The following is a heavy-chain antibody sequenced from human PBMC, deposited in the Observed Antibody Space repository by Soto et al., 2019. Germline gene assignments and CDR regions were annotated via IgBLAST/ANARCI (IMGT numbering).Heavy chain of an antibody. D-gene: IGHD6-19*01. J-gene: IGHJ5*01. CDR2: ISHDGGAV. CDR3: AKDLYSSDSFNFFAS. V-gene: IGHV3-30*18. Sequence: QVQLVESGGGVVQPGRSLRLSCAASGFSFSTTGMHWVRQAPGKGLEWVAMISHDGGAVHFADSVKGRFTISRDDSTTTLYLPMTILRPEDTAVSYCAKDLYSSDSFNFFASWGQGSLVTVSS. CDR1: GFSFSTTG.